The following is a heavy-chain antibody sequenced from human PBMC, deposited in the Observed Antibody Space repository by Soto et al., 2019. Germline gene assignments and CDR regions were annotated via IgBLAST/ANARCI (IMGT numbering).Heavy chain of an antibody. D-gene: IGHD5-18*01. CDR2: IYYSGST. J-gene: IGHJ6*02. CDR1: GGSISSGGYY. Sequence: SETLSLTCTVSGGSISSGGYYWSWIRQHPGKGLEWIGYIYYSGSTYYNPSLKSRVTISVDTSKNQFSLKLSSVTAADTAVYYCARDWRYSYGTVLKYYGMDVWGQGTTVT. V-gene: IGHV4-31*03. CDR3: ARDWRYSYGTVLKYYGMDV.